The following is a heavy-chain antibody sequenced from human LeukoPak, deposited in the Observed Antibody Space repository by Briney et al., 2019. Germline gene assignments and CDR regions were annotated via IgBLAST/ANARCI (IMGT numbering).Heavy chain of an antibody. V-gene: IGHV3-21*01. CDR2: ISSSSSYI. J-gene: IGHJ4*02. D-gene: IGHD6-6*01. CDR1: GFTFSSYS. Sequence: GGSLRLSCAASGFTFSSYSMNWVRQAPGKGLEWVSSISSSSSYIYYADSVKGRFTISRDNAKNSLYLQMNSLRAEDTAVYYCARGRSSLPSSSFDYWGQGTLVTVSS. CDR3: ARGRSSLPSSSFDY.